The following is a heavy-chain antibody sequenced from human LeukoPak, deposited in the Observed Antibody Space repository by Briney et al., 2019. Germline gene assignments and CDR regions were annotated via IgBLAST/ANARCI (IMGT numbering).Heavy chain of an antibody. CDR3: ACEYSSSSHFDY. CDR1: GFIFNKHA. J-gene: IGHJ4*02. CDR2: LSGSGSST. V-gene: IGHV3-23*01. D-gene: IGHD6-6*01. Sequence: GGSLRLSCVASGFIFNKHAMSWVRQAPGKGLEWVSGLSGSGSSTDYADSVKGRFTVSRDNSKNTLYLQMNSLRAEGTAVYYCACEYSSSSHFDYWGQGTLVTVSS.